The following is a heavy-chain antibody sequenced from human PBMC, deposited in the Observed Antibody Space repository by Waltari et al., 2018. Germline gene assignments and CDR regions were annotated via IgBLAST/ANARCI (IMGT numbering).Heavy chain of an antibody. CDR3: ARSVDSGSYVSGYYYYYMDV. V-gene: IGHV1-69*05. CDR2: IIPIFGTA. J-gene: IGHJ6*03. CDR1: GGTFSSYA. Sequence: QVQLVQSGAEVKKPGSSVKVSCKASGGTFSSYAISWVRQAPGQGLEWMGGIIPIFGTANYAQKFQGRVKITTDESTSTAYMELSSLRSEDTAVYYCARSVDSGSYVSGYYYYYMDVWGKGTTVTVSS. D-gene: IGHD1-26*01.